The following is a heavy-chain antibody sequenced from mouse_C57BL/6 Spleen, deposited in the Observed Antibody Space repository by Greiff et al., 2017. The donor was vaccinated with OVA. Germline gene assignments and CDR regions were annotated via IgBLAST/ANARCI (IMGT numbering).Heavy chain of an antibody. D-gene: IGHD1-1*01. CDR1: GFTFTDYY. CDR2: IRNKANGYTT. J-gene: IGHJ1*03. CDR3: ARSFYGSSSNWYFDV. V-gene: IGHV7-3*01. Sequence: EVNVVESGGGLVQPGGSLSLSCAASGFTFTDYYMSWVRQPPGKALEWLGFIRNKANGYTTENSASVKGRFTISRDNSQSILYLQMNDLRAEDSATYYCARSFYGSSSNWYFDVWGTGTTVTVSS.